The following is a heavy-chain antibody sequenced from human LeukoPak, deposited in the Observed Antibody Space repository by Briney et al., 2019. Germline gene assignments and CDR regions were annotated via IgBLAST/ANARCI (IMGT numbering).Heavy chain of an antibody. V-gene: IGHV3-7*04. D-gene: IGHD6-19*01. J-gene: IGHJ3*02. Sequence: GGPLRLSCAASGFTFTIYWMTWVRQAPGKGLEWVANIKQDGSEKYYVDSVKGRFTISRDNAKNSLYLQMDSLRAEDTAVYYCARRSSGDAFDIWGQGTMVTVSS. CDR1: GFTFTIYW. CDR2: IKQDGSEK. CDR3: ARRSSGDAFDI.